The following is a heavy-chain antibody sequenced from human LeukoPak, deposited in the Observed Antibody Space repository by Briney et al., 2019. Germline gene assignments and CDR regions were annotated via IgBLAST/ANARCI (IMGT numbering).Heavy chain of an antibody. Sequence: QPGGSLRLSCAASGFTFSNYAMHWVRQAPGKGLEWVSLISGDGGRTYYTDSVKGRFTISRDNSKHSLYLQMNSLRTEDTALYYCTKNGGYSDAFDIWGQGTMVTVSS. CDR1: GFTFSNYA. CDR2: ISGDGGRT. V-gene: IGHV3-43*02. D-gene: IGHD3-10*01. CDR3: TKNGGYSDAFDI. J-gene: IGHJ3*02.